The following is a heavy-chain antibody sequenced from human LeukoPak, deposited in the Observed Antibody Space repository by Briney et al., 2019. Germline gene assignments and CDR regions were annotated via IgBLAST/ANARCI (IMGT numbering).Heavy chain of an antibody. CDR2: IYYSGST. Sequence: SQTLSLTCTVSGGSISSGGYCWSWIRQHPGKSLEWIGYIYYSGSTYYNPSLKSRVTISVDTSNNHFSLKLSAATAADTAAYYCATENPYYYDSSGYSKLYYYSGMDVWGQGTTVTVSS. V-gene: IGHV4-31*03. CDR1: GGSISSGGYC. CDR3: ATENPYYYDSSGYSKLYYYSGMDV. J-gene: IGHJ6*02. D-gene: IGHD3-22*01.